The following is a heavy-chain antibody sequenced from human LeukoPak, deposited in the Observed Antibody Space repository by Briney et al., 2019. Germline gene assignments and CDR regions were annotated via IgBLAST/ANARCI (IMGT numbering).Heavy chain of an antibody. CDR3: ARVPARRVVTTPTYFDF. Sequence: SETLSLTCTVSGGSISEYYWNWIRQPPGKGLEWIGYFSYSGSTNYNPSLKSRVTISVDTSKNRFSLKLSSVTAEDTAVYYCARVPARRVVTTPTYFDFWGQGTLVTVSS. J-gene: IGHJ4*02. D-gene: IGHD2-21*02. CDR2: FSYSGST. CDR1: GGSISEYY. V-gene: IGHV4-59*01.